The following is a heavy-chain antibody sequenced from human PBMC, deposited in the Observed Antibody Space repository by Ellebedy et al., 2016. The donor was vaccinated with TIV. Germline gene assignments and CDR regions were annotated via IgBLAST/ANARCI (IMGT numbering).Heavy chain of an antibody. CDR1: GFSLSTSGMR. CDR3: ARTDVRSSPGGMDV. CDR2: IDWDDDK. Sequence: SGPTLVKPTQTLTLTCTFSGFSLSTSGMRVSWIRQPPGKALEWLARIDWDDDKFYSTSLKTRLTISKDTSKNQVVLTMTNMDPVDTATYYCARTDVRSSPGGMDVWGQGTTVTVSS. J-gene: IGHJ6*02. V-gene: IGHV2-70*04. D-gene: IGHD3-16*01.